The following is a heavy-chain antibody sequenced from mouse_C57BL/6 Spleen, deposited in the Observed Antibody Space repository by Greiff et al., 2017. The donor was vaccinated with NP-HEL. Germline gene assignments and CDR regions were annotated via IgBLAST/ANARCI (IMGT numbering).Heavy chain of an antibody. CDR1: GYTFTDYY. Sequence: VQLQQSGPVLVKPGASVKMSCKASGYTFTDYYMNWVKQSHGKSLEWIGVINPYNGGTSYNQKFKGKATLTVDKSSSTAYMELNSLTSEDSAVYYCARSGGYDVYAMDYWGQGTSVTVSS. CDR2: INPYNGGT. V-gene: IGHV1-19*01. J-gene: IGHJ4*01. D-gene: IGHD2-2*01. CDR3: ARSGGYDVYAMDY.